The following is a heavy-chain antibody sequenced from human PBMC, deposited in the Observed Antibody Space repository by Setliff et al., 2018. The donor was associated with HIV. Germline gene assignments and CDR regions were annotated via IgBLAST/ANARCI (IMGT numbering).Heavy chain of an antibody. CDR3: AKGGTTVLDY. V-gene: IGHV3-74*01. J-gene: IGHJ4*02. CDR2: INSDGSGT. D-gene: IGHD4-17*01. CDR1: GFTFSTYA. Sequence: GGSLRLSCAASGFTFSTYAMGWVRQAPGKGLVWVSRINSDGSGTSYADSVKGRFTISRDNAKNTLYLQMNSLRAEDTAVYYCAKGGTTVLDYWGQGTLVTVSS.